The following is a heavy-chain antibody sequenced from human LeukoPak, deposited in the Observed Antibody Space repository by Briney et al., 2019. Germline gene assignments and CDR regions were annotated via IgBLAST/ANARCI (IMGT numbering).Heavy chain of an antibody. Sequence: GGSLRLSCAASGFTFSSYGMHWVRQAPGKGLEWVSYISSSGSTKYYADSVMGRFTLSRDNAKKSLYLQMNSLRVEDTAVYYCAREALTDTTFGPYDYWGRGTLVTVSS. D-gene: IGHD4-17*01. J-gene: IGHJ4*02. CDR3: AREALTDTTFGPYDY. CDR2: ISSSGSTK. CDR1: GFTFSSYG. V-gene: IGHV3-48*04.